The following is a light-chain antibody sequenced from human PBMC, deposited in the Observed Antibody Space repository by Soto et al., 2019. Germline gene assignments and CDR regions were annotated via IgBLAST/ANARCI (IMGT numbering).Light chain of an antibody. V-gene: IGKV3-20*01. Sequence: EIVLTQSPGTLSLSPGERATLSCRASQSVSSSYLAWYQQKPRQAPRLLIYGASSRATAIPDRFSGSGSGTAFTLTISSLEPEDFAVSYCQHYGSSPDTFGQGTKLEIK. J-gene: IGKJ2*01. CDR1: QSVSSSY. CDR2: GAS. CDR3: QHYGSSPDT.